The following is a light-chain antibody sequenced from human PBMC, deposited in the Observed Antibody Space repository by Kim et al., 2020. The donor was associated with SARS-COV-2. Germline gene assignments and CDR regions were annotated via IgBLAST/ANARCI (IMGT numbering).Light chain of an antibody. V-gene: IGLV2-11*01. Sequence: GQSVTISCTGPSSDVGGYNSVSWYQQHPGKAPKLMIYDVSKRPSGVPDRFSGSKSGNTASLTISGLQAEDEADYYCCSYAGSYPYVFGTGTKVTVL. CDR1: SSDVGGYNS. CDR3: CSYAGSYPYV. CDR2: DVS. J-gene: IGLJ1*01.